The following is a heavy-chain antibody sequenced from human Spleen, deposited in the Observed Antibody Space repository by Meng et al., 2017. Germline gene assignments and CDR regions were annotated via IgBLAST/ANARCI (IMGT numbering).Heavy chain of an antibody. J-gene: IGHJ5*02. CDR1: GGSISSGGYY. CDR3: ARASYGSGSPLGESWFDP. CDR2: IHSSGST. V-gene: IGHV4-31*03. D-gene: IGHD3-10*01. Sequence: VQLQGSGPVRVKPSQTLSLTCTVSGGSISSGGYYWSWIRQHPGKDLEWIGYIHSSGSTYYNPSLRSRLTISVDTSKNQFSLKLSSVTAADTAVYYCARASYGSGSPLGESWFDPWGQGTLVTVSS.